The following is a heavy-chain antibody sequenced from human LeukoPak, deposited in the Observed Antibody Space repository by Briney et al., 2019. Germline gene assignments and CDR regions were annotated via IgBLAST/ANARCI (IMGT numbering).Heavy chain of an antibody. Sequence: SETLSLTCSVSGGSISGFYWSWIRQPPGKGLDWIGFIYYSGTTSYNPSLKSRVTISVDTSKNQFSLKLSSVTAADTAVYYCARDRRQYSSSSYYYYYMDVWGKGTTVTVSS. J-gene: IGHJ6*03. CDR3: ARDRRQYSSSSYYYYYMDV. CDR2: IYYSGTT. V-gene: IGHV4-59*12. D-gene: IGHD6-6*01. CDR1: GGSISGFY.